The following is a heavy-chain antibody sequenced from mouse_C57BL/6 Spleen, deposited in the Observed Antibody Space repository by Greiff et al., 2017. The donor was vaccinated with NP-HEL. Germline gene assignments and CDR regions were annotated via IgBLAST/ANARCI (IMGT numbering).Heavy chain of an antibody. CDR3: ARGPIYYYYAMDY. Sequence: DVMLVESGGGLVQPGESLKLSCESNEYEFPSHDMSWVRKTPEKRLELVAAINSDGGSTYYPDTMERRFIISRDNTKKTLYLQMSSLRSEDTAMYYCARGPIYYYYAMDYWGQGTSVTVSS. CDR2: INSDGGST. V-gene: IGHV5-2*03. CDR1: EYEFPSHD. J-gene: IGHJ4*01. D-gene: IGHD1-1*01.